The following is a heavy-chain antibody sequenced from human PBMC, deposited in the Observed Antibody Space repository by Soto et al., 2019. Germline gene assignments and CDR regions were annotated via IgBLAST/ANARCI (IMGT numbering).Heavy chain of an antibody. D-gene: IGHD3-9*01. V-gene: IGHV4-59*01. CDR3: ARDRLANWFDP. CDR1: GGSISTYY. CDR2: IYYSGST. J-gene: IGHJ5*02. Sequence: QVQLQESGPGLVKPSETLSVTCTVSGGSISTYYWSWIRQPPGKGLEWIGYIYYSGSTNYNPSLKSRVTISLDTSKNQFSLKLSSVTAADTAVYYCARDRLANWFDPWGQGTLVTVSS.